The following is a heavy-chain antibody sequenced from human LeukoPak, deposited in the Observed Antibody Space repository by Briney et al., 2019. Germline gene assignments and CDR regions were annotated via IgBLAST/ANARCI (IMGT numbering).Heavy chain of an antibody. CDR1: GFAFSSSW. Sequence: GGSLRLSCAASGFAFSSSWMSWVRQAPGKGLEWVANINKDATAKYYVDSVKGRFTISRDNAKNSLYLQMNGPRAEDTAVYYCAREDWFHFDYWGQGTLVTVSS. D-gene: IGHD3-10*01. CDR3: AREDWFHFDY. CDR2: INKDATAK. J-gene: IGHJ4*02. V-gene: IGHV3-7*03.